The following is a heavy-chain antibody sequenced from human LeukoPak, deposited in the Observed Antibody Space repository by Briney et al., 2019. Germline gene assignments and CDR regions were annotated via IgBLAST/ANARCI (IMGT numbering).Heavy chain of an antibody. CDR1: GFTFSSYW. CDR3: ARDGSGYSGYEYDY. J-gene: IGHJ4*02. Sequence: GGSLRLSCAASGFTFSSYWMSWVRQAPGKGLEWVANIKQDGSEKYYADSVKGRFTISRDNAKNSLYLQMNSLRAEDTAVYYCARDGSGYSGYEYDYWGQGTLVTVSS. V-gene: IGHV3-7*01. CDR2: IKQDGSEK. D-gene: IGHD5-12*01.